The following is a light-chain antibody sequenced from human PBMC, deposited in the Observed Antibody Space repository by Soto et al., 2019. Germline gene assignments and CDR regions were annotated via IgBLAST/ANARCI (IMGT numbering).Light chain of an antibody. CDR2: DTS. V-gene: IGKV3-15*01. CDR3: QQYNNWPRT. Sequence: SPGERATLSCRASQTVGRSYLAWYQQKPGQAPRLLIYDTSTRATGIPARFSGSGSGTEFTLTISSLQSEDFAVYYCQQYNNWPRTFGQGTKVDIK. CDR1: QTVGRSY. J-gene: IGKJ1*01.